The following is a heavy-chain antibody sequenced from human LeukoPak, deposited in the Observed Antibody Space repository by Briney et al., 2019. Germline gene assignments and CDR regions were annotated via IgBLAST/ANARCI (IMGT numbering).Heavy chain of an antibody. Sequence: GGSLRLSCVASGFTFSSYAMSWVRQAPGKGLEWVSAIGGSGGSTYHADSVKGRFTVSRDDFKNTLYLQMNSLRVEDTAVYYCAKDHDYYASGPIWGQGTMVTVSS. D-gene: IGHD3-10*01. V-gene: IGHV3-23*01. CDR2: IGGSGGST. J-gene: IGHJ3*02. CDR3: AKDHDYYASGPI. CDR1: GFTFSSYA.